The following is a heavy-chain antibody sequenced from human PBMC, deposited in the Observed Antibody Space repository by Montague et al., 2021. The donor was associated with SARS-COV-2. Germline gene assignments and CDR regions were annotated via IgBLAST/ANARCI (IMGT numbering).Heavy chain of an antibody. CDR3: ARLGDGVVPSPILGVGPYYSYYYMDV. CDR2: IHHGGST. CDR1: GTSFSGYY. V-gene: IGHV4-34*01. D-gene: IGHD3-10*01. Sequence: ETLSLTCAVHGTSFSGYYWNWTRQPPGKGLEWIGEIHHGGSTNYNPSLKSRVTISADTSKNQFSLKLTSVAAADTAVYYCARLGDGVVPSPILGVGPYYSYYYMDVWGKGTTVTVSS. J-gene: IGHJ6*03.